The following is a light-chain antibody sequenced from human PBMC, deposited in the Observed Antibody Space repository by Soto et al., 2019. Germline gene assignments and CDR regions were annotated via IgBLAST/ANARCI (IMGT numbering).Light chain of an antibody. CDR2: EVN. Sequence: QSVLTQPRSVSGSPGQSVAISCTGTSSDVGGYNYVSWYQQHPGKVPKLILYEVNKRPSGVPDRFSGSKSGNTASLTVSGLQAEDEADYYCSSYAGSSNVFGTGTKLTVL. CDR3: SSYAGSSNV. V-gene: IGLV2-8*01. CDR1: SSDVGGYNY. J-gene: IGLJ1*01.